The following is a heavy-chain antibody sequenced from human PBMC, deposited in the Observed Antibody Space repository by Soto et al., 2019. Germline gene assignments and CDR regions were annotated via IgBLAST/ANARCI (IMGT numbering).Heavy chain of an antibody. CDR2: IYYSGST. CDR1: GGSISSSSYY. V-gene: IGHV4-39*01. CDR3: ATYGSGSYKYYFDY. D-gene: IGHD3-10*01. J-gene: IGHJ4*02. Sequence: QLQLQESGPGLVKPSETLSLTCTVSGGSISSSSYYWGWIRQPPGKGLEWIGSIYYSGSTYYNPSLKSRVTRSVDTSKNQFSLKLSSVTAADTAVYYCATYGSGSYKYYFDYWGQGTLVTVSS.